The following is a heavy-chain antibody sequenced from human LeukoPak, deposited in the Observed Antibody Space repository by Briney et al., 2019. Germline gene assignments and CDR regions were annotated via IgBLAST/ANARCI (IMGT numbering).Heavy chain of an antibody. CDR1: GFTFSSYT. Sequence: SGGSLRLSCVASGFTFSSYTVHWVRQAPGKGLEWVALISYDESNKYYADSVKGRFTISRDNAKNLLYLQMNSLRAEDTAVYYCARVGSTVTSFSGWFDPWGQGTLVTVSS. CDR3: ARVGSTVTSFSGWFDP. J-gene: IGHJ5*02. V-gene: IGHV3-30*04. CDR2: ISYDESNK. D-gene: IGHD4-17*01.